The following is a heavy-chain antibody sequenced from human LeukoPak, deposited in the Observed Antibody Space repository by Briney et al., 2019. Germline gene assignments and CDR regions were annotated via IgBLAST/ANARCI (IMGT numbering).Heavy chain of an antibody. CDR2: ISGISGSA. CDR1: GITFSSYA. D-gene: IGHD1-26*01. CDR3: ARDLGVGATFCPDP. Sequence: PGGSLRLSCAASGITFSSYAMSWVRQAPGKGLEWVSSISGISGSAYYADSVKGRFTISRDNSKNSLYLQMNSLRAEDTAVYYCARDLGVGATFCPDPWGQGTLVTVSS. J-gene: IGHJ5*02. V-gene: IGHV3-23*01.